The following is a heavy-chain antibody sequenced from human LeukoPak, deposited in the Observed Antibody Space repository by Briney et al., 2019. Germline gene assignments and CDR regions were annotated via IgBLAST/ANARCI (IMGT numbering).Heavy chain of an antibody. D-gene: IGHD3-10*01. CDR2: ISAYNGNT. Sequence: ASVKVSCKASGYTFTSYGISWVRQAPGQGLEWMGWISAYNGNTNYAQKLQGRVTMTTDTSTSTAYMELRSLRSDDTAVYYCARGTAQPHHRGPSDYWGQGTLVTVSS. V-gene: IGHV1-18*01. CDR1: GYTFTSYG. CDR3: ARGTAQPHHRGPSDY. J-gene: IGHJ4*02.